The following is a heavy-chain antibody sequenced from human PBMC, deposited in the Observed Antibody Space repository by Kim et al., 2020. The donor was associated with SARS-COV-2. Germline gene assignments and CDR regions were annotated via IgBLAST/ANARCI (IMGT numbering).Heavy chain of an antibody. CDR1: GGSISDYY. Sequence: SETLSLTCTVSGGSISDYYWSWIRQPAGKGLEWIGRIYTSGSTDYNPSLKSRVTMSVDTSKNQFSLNLRSVTAADTAVYYCARGPPPDFDYWGQGTLVTVSS. J-gene: IGHJ4*02. CDR3: ARGPPPDFDY. V-gene: IGHV4-4*07. CDR2: IYTSGST.